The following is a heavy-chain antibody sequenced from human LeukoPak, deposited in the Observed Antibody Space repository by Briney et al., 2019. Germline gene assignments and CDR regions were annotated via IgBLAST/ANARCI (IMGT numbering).Heavy chain of an antibody. CDR1: GGSISSSSYC. CDR2: IYYSGST. V-gene: IGHV4-39*01. J-gene: IGHJ4*02. Sequence: SETLSLTCTVSGGSISSSSYCWGWIRQPPGKGLEWIGSIYYSGSTYYNPSLKGRVTISVDTSKNQFSLKLSSVTAADTAVYYCARGGGRERRFGYWGQGTLVTVSS. CDR3: ARGGGRERRFGY. D-gene: IGHD1-1*01.